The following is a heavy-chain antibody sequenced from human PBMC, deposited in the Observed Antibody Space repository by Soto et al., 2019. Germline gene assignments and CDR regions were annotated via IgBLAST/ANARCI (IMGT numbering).Heavy chain of an antibody. CDR2: IYHSGST. J-gene: IGHJ6*02. CDR3: ARDGITMVRGGNGMDV. V-gene: IGHV4-38-2*02. D-gene: IGHD3-10*01. CDR1: GYSISSGYY. Sequence: SETLSLTCAVSGYSISSGYYWGWIRQPPGKGLEWIGSIYHSGSTYYNPSLKSRVTISVDTSKNQFSLKLSSVTAADTAVYYCARDGITMVRGGNGMDVWGQGTTVTVS.